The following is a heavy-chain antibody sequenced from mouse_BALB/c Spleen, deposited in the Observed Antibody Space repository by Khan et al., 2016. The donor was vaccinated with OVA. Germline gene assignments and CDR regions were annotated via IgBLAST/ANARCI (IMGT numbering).Heavy chain of an antibody. CDR3: ARIKKIVATYVDY. J-gene: IGHJ2*01. D-gene: IGHD1-1*01. CDR1: GYTFTSYW. CDR2: TNPTNGRT. Sequence: QVQLQQSGAELVKAGASVKMSCKASGYTFTSYWMHWVKQRLGQGLEWFAETNPTNGRTYYNEKFKSKATLTVDKSSSTAYMLLSGPTFEDSAVYDYARIKKIVATYVDYWGQGTTLTVAS. V-gene: IGHV1S81*02.